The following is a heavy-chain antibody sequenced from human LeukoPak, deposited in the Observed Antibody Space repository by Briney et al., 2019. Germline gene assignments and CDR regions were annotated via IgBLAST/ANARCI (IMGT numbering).Heavy chain of an antibody. CDR1: GFTFSSYA. V-gene: IGHV3-23*01. Sequence: GGSLRLSCAASGFTFSSYAMSWVRQAPGKGLEWVSAISGSGGSTYYADSVKGRFSISRDNSKNTLYLQMNSLRAEDTAVYYCAKGITPITFGGVIVGFGYWGQGTLVTVSS. D-gene: IGHD3-16*02. CDR2: ISGSGGST. J-gene: IGHJ4*02. CDR3: AKGITPITFGGVIVGFGY.